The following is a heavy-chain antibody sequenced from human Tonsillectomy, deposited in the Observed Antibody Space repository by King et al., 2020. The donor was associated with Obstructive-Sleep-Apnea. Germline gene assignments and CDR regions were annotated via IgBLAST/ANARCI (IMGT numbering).Heavy chain of an antibody. CDR2: ISHRGGP. V-gene: IGHV4-31*03. CDR3: SRSTEYSNYEAY. CDR1: DDSISSSDYY. D-gene: IGHD4-11*01. J-gene: IGHJ4*02. Sequence: LQLQESGPGLVMPSQTLSLTCTVSDDSISSSDYYWGWIRQHPGKGLEWIGCISHRGGPYYNPFLKSRLTISLETSQKQFFLKLSSVTAADTAVYYCSRSTEYSNYEAYWGQGILVTVSS.